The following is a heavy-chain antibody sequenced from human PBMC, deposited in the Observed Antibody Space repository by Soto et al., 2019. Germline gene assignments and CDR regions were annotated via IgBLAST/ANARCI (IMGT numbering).Heavy chain of an antibody. V-gene: IGHV3-48*01. Sequence: GGSLRLSCAASGFTFSSYSMNWVRQAPGKGLEWVSYISSSSSTIYYADSVKGRFTISRDNAKNSLYLQMNSLRAEDTAVYYCARSLRPFDYWGQGTLVTVSS. CDR1: GFTFSSYS. D-gene: IGHD3-16*01. J-gene: IGHJ4*02. CDR2: ISSSSSTI. CDR3: ARSLRPFDY.